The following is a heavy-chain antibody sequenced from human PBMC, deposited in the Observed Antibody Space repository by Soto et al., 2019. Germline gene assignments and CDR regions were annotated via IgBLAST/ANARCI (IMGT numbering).Heavy chain of an antibody. V-gene: IGHV3-30*18. D-gene: IGHD5-12*01. CDR3: AKDQRWLRFEVDY. Sequence: QVQLVESGGGVVQPGRSLRLSCAASGFTFSSYGMHWVRQAPGKGLEWVAVISDDGSNKYYADSVKGRFTISRDNSKNTLYLQMNSLRAEDTAVYYCAKDQRWLRFEVDYCGQGPLVTVSS. CDR1: GFTFSSYG. J-gene: IGHJ4*02. CDR2: ISDDGSNK.